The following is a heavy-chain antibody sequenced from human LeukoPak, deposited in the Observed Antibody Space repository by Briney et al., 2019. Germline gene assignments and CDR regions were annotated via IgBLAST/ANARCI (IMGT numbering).Heavy chain of an antibody. J-gene: IGHJ4*02. D-gene: IGHD6-19*01. V-gene: IGHV3-30*14. Sequence: GRSLRLSCAASGFTFSSYAMHWVRQAPGKGLGWVAVISYDGSNKYYADSVKGRFTISRDNSKNTLYLQMGSLRAEDMAVYYCARSPAPGIAVAGAYYFDYWGQGTLVTVSS. CDR3: ARSPAPGIAVAGAYYFDY. CDR1: GFTFSSYA. CDR2: ISYDGSNK.